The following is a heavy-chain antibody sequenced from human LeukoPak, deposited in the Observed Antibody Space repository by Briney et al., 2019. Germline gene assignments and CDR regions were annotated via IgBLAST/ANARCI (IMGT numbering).Heavy chain of an antibody. J-gene: IGHJ4*02. CDR1: GYTFSTYD. V-gene: IGHV1-8*03. Sequence: ASVKVSCKPSGYTFSTYDINWLRQAAGQGLEWMGWMNPNSANTGFAQKFQGRAAITRDTSTATAYLELSSLTSEDTAVYYCARAIRYQLLSDYWGQGTLVTVSS. CDR3: ARAIRYQLLSDY. D-gene: IGHD2-2*01. CDR2: MNPNSANT.